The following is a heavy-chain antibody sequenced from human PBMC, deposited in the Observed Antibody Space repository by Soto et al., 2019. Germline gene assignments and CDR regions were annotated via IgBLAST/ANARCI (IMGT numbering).Heavy chain of an antibody. CDR3: ARGYHSYGYEDWFDP. CDR2: ISSSSSYI. CDR1: GFTFSSYS. V-gene: IGHV3-21*01. D-gene: IGHD5-18*01. Sequence: SVGSLRLSCAASGFTFSSYSMNWVRQAPGKGLEWVSSISSSSSYIYYADSVKGRFTISRDNAKNSLYLQMNSLRAEDTAVYYCARGYHSYGYEDWFDPWGQGTLVTVSS. J-gene: IGHJ5*02.